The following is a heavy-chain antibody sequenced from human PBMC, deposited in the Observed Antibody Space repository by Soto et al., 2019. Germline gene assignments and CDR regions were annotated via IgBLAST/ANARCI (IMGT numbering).Heavy chain of an antibody. D-gene: IGHD6-13*01. J-gene: IGHJ6*02. Sequence: GESLKISCKASGYTFSNYWIGWVRQMPGKGLEWMGMIFPGDSDTRYSPSFQGQVTMSAGKSINTAYLQWNDLKASDTAIYYCARVKTGNPGYYAMDVWGQGTTVTVSS. V-gene: IGHV5-51*01. CDR2: IFPGDSDT. CDR1: GYTFSNYW. CDR3: ARVKTGNPGYYAMDV.